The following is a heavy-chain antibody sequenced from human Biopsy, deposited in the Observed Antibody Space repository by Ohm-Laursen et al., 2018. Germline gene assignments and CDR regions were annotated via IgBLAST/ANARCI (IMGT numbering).Heavy chain of an antibody. CDR2: FAPENGKT. D-gene: IGHD1-1*01. Sequence: SSVKVSCKVSGYTLTALSMHWVRQAPGRGLEWMGGFAPENGKTIYAQKFQGRITMIEDTSTDTAYMELSSLRSEDTAVYYCAADINVWNVNYWGQGTQVTASS. CDR3: AADINVWNVNY. J-gene: IGHJ4*02. V-gene: IGHV1-24*01. CDR1: GYTLTALS.